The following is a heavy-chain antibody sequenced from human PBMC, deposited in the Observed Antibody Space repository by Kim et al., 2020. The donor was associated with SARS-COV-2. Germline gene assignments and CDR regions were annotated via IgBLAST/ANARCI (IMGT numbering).Heavy chain of an antibody. CDR1: GFTFSSYE. CDR3: AGPLRFLEWAENDAFDI. V-gene: IGHV3-48*03. D-gene: IGHD3-3*01. J-gene: IGHJ3*02. Sequence: GGSLRLSCAASGFTFSSYEMNWVRQAPGKGLEWVSYISSSGSTIYYADSVKGRFTISRDNAKNSLYLQMNSLRAEDTAVYYCAGPLRFLEWAENDAFDIWGQGTMVTVSS. CDR2: ISSSGSTI.